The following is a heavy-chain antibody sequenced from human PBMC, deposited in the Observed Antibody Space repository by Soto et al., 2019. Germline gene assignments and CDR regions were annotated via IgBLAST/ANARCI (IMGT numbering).Heavy chain of an antibody. CDR2: IYYSGST. D-gene: IGHD6-19*01. Sequence: PSETLSLTCTVSGGSISSYYWGWIRQPPGKELEWIGSIYYSGSTYYNPSLKSRVTISVDTSKNQFSLKLSSVTAADTAVYYCARRDSSGWFDWYYYGMDVWGQGTTVTVSS. CDR1: GGSISSYY. V-gene: IGHV4-39*01. CDR3: ARRDSSGWFDWYYYGMDV. J-gene: IGHJ6*02.